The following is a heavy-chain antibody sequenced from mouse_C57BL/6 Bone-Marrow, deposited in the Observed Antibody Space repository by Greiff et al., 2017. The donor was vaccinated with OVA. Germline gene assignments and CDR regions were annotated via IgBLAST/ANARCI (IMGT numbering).Heavy chain of an antibody. J-gene: IGHJ4*01. D-gene: IGHD1-1*01. V-gene: IGHV1-7*01. CDR1: GYTFTSYW. Sequence: QVHVKQSGAELAKPGASVKLSCKASGYTFTSYWMHWVKQRPGQGLEWIGYINPSSGYTKYNQKFKDKATLTADKSSSTAYMQLSSLTYEDSAVYYCASYGSPHYYYAMDYWGQGTSVTVSS. CDR3: ASYGSPHYYYAMDY. CDR2: INPSSGYT.